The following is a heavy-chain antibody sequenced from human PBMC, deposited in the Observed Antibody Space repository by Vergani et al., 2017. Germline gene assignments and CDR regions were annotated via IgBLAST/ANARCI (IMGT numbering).Heavy chain of an antibody. CDR3: ARDGGVAARPYYYYYYYGMDV. CDR2: INPNSGGT. CDR1: GYTFTGYY. Sequence: QVQLVQSGAEVKKPGASVKVSCKASGYTFTGYYMHWVRQAPGQGLEWMGWINPNSGGTNYAQKFQGRVTMTRDTSISTAYMELSRLRSDDTAVYYCARDGGVAARPYYYYYYYGMDVWGQGTTVTVSS. J-gene: IGHJ6*02. D-gene: IGHD6-6*01. V-gene: IGHV1-2*02.